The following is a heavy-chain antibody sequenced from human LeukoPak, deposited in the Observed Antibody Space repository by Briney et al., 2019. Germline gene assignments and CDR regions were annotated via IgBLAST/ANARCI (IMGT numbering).Heavy chain of an antibody. D-gene: IGHD1-26*01. V-gene: IGHV1-69*13. J-gene: IGHJ4*02. CDR1: GYTFTSYG. CDR2: IIPIFGTA. Sequence: SVKVSCTASGYTFTSYGISWVRQAPGQGLEWMGGIIPIFGTANYAQKFQGRITITADESTSTAYMELSSLRSEDTAVYYCASLIGIVGATGDYWGQGTLVTVSS. CDR3: ASLIGIVGATGDY.